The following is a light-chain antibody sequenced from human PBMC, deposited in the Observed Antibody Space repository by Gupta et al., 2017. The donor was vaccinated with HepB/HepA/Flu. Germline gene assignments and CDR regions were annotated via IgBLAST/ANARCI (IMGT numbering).Light chain of an antibody. CDR2: STN. CDR1: SGSVSTSYY. J-gene: IGLJ3*02. Sequence: QTVVTQELPLSVSPGGTVTLTCGLNSGSVSTSYYPSWYQQTPGQAPRTLIYSTNTRYSGVPDRFSGSILGNKAALTITGAQADDESDYYCVLYIGSGIWVFGGGTKLTVL. V-gene: IGLV8-61*01. CDR3: VLYIGSGIWV.